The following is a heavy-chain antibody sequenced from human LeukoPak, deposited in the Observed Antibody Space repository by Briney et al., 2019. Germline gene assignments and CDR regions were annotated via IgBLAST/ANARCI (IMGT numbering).Heavy chain of an antibody. J-gene: IGHJ4*02. V-gene: IGHV3-48*03. Sequence: QPGGSLRLSCAASGFTFSSYEMNWVRQAPGKGLEWVSYISSSGSTIYYADSVKGRFTISRDNAKNSLYLQMNSLRAEDTAVYYCARVHAGTDYWGQGTLVTVSS. CDR3: ARVHAGTDY. D-gene: IGHD6-13*01. CDR2: ISSSGSTI. CDR1: GFTFSSYE.